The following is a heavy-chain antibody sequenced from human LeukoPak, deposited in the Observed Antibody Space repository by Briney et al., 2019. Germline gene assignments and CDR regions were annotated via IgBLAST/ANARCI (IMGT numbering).Heavy chain of an antibody. Sequence: SVKVSCKASGGTFSSYTISWVRQAPGQGLEWMGRIIPILGIANYAQKFQGRVTITADKSTSTAYMELSSLRSEDTAVYYCASSGDGYNSNAFDIWGQGTMVTVSS. V-gene: IGHV1-69*02. CDR3: ASSGDGYNSNAFDI. CDR1: GGTFSSYT. CDR2: IIPILGIA. J-gene: IGHJ3*02. D-gene: IGHD5-24*01.